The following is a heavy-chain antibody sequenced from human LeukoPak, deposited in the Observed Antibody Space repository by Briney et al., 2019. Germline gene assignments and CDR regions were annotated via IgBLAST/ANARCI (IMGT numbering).Heavy chain of an antibody. D-gene: IGHD3-10*01. CDR2: FDPEDGET. CDR3: ATRPLHMVRGVILGKYYFDY. CDR1: GYTLTELS. Sequence: ASVKVFCKVSGYTLTELSMHWVRQAPGKGLEWMGGFDPEDGETIYAQKFQGRVTMTEDTSTDTAYMELSSLRSEDTAVYYCATRPLHMVRGVILGKYYFDYWGQGTLVTVSS. V-gene: IGHV1-24*01. J-gene: IGHJ4*02.